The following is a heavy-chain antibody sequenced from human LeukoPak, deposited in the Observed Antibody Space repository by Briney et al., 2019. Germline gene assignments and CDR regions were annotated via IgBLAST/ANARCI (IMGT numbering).Heavy chain of an antibody. CDR1: GFTFSSHG. Sequence: GGSLRLSCAASGFTFSSHGMHWVRQAPGKGLEWVAVIWYDGSTKYYADSVKGRFAISRDNSKNTLYLQMNSLRAEDTALYYCARDYRSGSYYMDVWGKGTTVTVSS. J-gene: IGHJ6*03. CDR2: IWYDGSTK. D-gene: IGHD3-10*01. CDR3: ARDYRSGSYYMDV. V-gene: IGHV3-33*01.